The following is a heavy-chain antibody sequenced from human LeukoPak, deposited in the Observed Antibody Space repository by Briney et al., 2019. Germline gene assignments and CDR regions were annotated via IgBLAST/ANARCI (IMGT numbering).Heavy chain of an antibody. D-gene: IGHD3-10*01. CDR3: ARGVRGVIITG. Sequence: GASVKVSCKASGGTFSSYAISWVRQAPGQGLEWMGGIIPIFGTANYAQKFQGRVTITADESASTAYMELSSLRSEDTAVYYCARGVRGVIITGWGQGTPVTVSS. J-gene: IGHJ4*02. CDR1: GGTFSSYA. CDR2: IIPIFGTA. V-gene: IGHV1-69*13.